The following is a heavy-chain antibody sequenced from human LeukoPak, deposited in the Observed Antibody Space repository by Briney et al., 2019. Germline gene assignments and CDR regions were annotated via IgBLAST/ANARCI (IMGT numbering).Heavy chain of an antibody. CDR3: ARTTMRFDP. Sequence: SETLSLTCTVSGGSISSSRYYWGWIRQPPGKGLEWIGRIDKSGSTSYNPSLRSRVTISVDTSKNQFSLNLISVTAADTAVYYCARTTMRFDPWGQGTLVTVSS. CDR2: IDKSGST. J-gene: IGHJ5*02. CDR1: GGSISSSRYY. V-gene: IGHV4-39*01. D-gene: IGHD4-17*01.